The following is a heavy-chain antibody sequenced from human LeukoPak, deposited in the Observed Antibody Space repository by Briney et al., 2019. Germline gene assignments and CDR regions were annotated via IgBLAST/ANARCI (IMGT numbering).Heavy chain of an antibody. CDR2: ISGSAATI. V-gene: IGHV3-23*01. Sequence: PGGSQRLSCAASGFTFSSYAMSWVRQAPGKGLEWVSGISGSAATIYYADSAKGRFTISRDNSKNRLYLQMNSLRVDDTAVYYCAKSVGIIRRGAFDIWGKGTMVTVSS. D-gene: IGHD3-10*01. CDR1: GFTFSSYA. CDR3: AKSVGIIRRGAFDI. J-gene: IGHJ3*02.